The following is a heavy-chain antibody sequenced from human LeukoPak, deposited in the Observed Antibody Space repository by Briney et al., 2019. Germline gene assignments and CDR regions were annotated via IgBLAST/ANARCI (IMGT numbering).Heavy chain of an antibody. CDR2: INTDGSST. V-gene: IGHV3-74*01. D-gene: IGHD1-26*01. J-gene: IGHJ4*02. Sequence: GGSLRLSCAASGFTFNSYWMHWVRQAPGKGLVWVSRINTDGSSTSYADSVKGRLTISRDNAKNTLYLQMNSLRAEDTAVYYCAKRGRVGAYDYWGQGTLVTVSS. CDR1: GFTFNSYW. CDR3: AKRGRVGAYDY.